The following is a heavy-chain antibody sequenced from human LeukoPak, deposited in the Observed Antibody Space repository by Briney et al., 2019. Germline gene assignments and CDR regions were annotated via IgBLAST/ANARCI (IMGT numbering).Heavy chain of an antibody. CDR1: GYTFTSYD. J-gene: IGHJ4*02. CDR3: ARVGKSYSSGWYSGY. D-gene: IGHD6-19*01. V-gene: IGHV1-18*01. Sequence: ASVKVSCKASGYTFTSYDISWVRQAPGQGLEWMGWISAYNGSTNYAQKLQGRVTMTTDTSTSTAYMELRSLRSDDKAVYYCARVGKSYSSGWYSGYWGQGTLVTVSS. CDR2: ISAYNGST.